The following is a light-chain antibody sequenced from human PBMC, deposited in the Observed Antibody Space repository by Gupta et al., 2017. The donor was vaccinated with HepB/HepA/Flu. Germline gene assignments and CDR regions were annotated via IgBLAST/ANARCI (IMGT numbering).Light chain of an antibody. CDR3: QQYAASPYT. V-gene: IGKV3-20*01. CDR1: QTISINF. J-gene: IGKJ1*01. Sequence: EVLLTPSPGTLSLSPGERGTLSCRASQTISINFLVWYQQKPGQAPRLLFYATSRATDVPDRFSGSGSGTDFTLTIDRLEPEDVAVYYCQQYAASPYTFGQGTKVEIK. CDR2: ATS.